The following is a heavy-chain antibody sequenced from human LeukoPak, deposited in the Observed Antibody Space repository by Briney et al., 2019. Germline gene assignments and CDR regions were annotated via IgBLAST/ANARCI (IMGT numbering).Heavy chain of an antibody. CDR1: GGSFSGYY. CDR3: ARGLDSYDSSGYFDY. Sequence: SETLSLTCAVYGGSFSGYYWSWIRQPPGKGLEWIGEIDHSGSTNYNPSLKSRVTISVDTPKNQFSLKLSSVTAADTAVYYCARGLDSYDSSGYFDYWGQGTLVTVSS. CDR2: IDHSGST. V-gene: IGHV4-34*01. D-gene: IGHD3-22*01. J-gene: IGHJ4*02.